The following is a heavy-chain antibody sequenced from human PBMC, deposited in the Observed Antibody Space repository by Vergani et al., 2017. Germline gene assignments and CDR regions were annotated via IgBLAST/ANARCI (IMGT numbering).Heavy chain of an antibody. CDR3: ATLDFWSGYSGSCYYYIDV. D-gene: IGHD3-3*01. CDR1: GFIVSSNY. J-gene: IGHJ6*03. CDR2: IYSGGST. Sequence: EVQLVETGGGLIQPGGSLRLSCAASGFIVSSNYMSWVRQAPGKGLEWVSVIYSGGSTYYADSVKGRFTISRDNSKNTLYLQMNSLRAEDTAVYYCATLDFWSGYSGSCYYYIDVWGQGTTVTVSS. V-gene: IGHV3-53*02.